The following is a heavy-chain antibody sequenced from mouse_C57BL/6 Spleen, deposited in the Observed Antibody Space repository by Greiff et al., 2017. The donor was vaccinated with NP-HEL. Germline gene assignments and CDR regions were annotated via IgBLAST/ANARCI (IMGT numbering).Heavy chain of an antibody. CDR2: IYPGSGST. D-gene: IGHD1-1*01. CDR1: GYTFTSYW. Sequence: QVQLKQPGAELVKPGASVKMSCKASGYTFTSYWITWVKQRPGQGLEWIGDIYPGSGSTNYNEKFKSKATLTVDTSSSTAYMQLSSLTSEDSAVYYCARSPYYGSSPYFDYWGQGTTLTVSS. J-gene: IGHJ2*01. V-gene: IGHV1-55*01. CDR3: ARSPYYGSSPYFDY.